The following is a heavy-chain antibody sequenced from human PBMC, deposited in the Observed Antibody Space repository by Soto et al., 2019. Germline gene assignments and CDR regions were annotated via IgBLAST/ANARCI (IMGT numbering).Heavy chain of an antibody. CDR1: GFTFSSYA. CDR2: ISYDGSNK. V-gene: IGHV3-30-3*01. CDR3: ARDGAARPRFDY. Sequence: PGGSLRLSCAASGFTFSSYAMHWVRQAPGKGLEWVAVISYDGSNKYYADSVKGRFTISRDNSKNTLYLQMNSLRAEDTAVYYCARDGAARPRFDYWGQGTLVTVS. J-gene: IGHJ4*02. D-gene: IGHD6-6*01.